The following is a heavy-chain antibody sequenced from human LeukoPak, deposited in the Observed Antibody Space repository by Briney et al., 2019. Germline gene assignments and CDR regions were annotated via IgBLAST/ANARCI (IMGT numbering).Heavy chain of an antibody. D-gene: IGHD3-10*01. CDR3: ARGGVYGSGSYFDY. CDR2: IWYDGSNK. CDR1: GFTFSSYG. V-gene: IGHV3-33*01. J-gene: IGHJ4*02. Sequence: PGGSLRLSCAASGFTFSSYGMHWVRQAPGKGLEWVAVIWYDGSNKYYADSVKGRFTISRDNSKNTLYLQMNSLRAVDTAVYYCARGGVYGSGSYFDYWVQGTLVSVSS.